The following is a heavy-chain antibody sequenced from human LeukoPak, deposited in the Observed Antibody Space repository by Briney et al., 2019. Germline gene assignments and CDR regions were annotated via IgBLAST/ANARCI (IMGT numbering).Heavy chain of an antibody. Sequence: SETLSLTCTVSGGSISDYYWSWIRQPPGKRLEWIGYVHYSGSTNYTPSLKSRVTISINTSKNQFSLRLSPVTAAGTAVYYCAGATSREAFDIWGQGTLVTVSS. CDR2: VHYSGST. CDR3: AGATSREAFDI. CDR1: GGSISDYY. J-gene: IGHJ3*02. D-gene: IGHD2-2*01. V-gene: IGHV4-59*01.